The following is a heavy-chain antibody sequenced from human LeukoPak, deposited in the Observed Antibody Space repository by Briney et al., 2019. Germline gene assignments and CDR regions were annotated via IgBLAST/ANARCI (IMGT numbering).Heavy chain of an antibody. CDR3: ARGGYGDGNYYYYDMDV. V-gene: IGHV3-66*01. CDR2: IYSSGDT. CDR1: GFTVSSNY. D-gene: IGHD2-21*02. Sequence: PGGSLRLSCAASGFTVSSNYMTWVRQGPGKGLEWVSVIYSSGDTYYTDSVRGRFTISRDSSENTLYLQMNSLRAEDTAVYYCARGGYGDGNYYYYDMDVWGQGTTVTVSS. J-gene: IGHJ6*02.